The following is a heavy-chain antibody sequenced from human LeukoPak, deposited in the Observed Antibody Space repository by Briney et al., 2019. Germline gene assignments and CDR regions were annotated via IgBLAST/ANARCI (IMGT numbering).Heavy chain of an antibody. CDR1: GGSFSGYY. CDR2: INHSGST. Sequence: SETLSLTCAVYGGSFSGYYWSWIRQPPGKGLEWIGEINHSGSTNYNPSLKSRVTISVDTSKNQFSLKLSSVTAADTAVYYCARGRDDYVWGSYRYTGPVHFDYWGQGTLVTVSS. D-gene: IGHD3-16*02. J-gene: IGHJ4*02. CDR3: ARGRDDYVWGSYRYTGPVHFDY. V-gene: IGHV4-34*01.